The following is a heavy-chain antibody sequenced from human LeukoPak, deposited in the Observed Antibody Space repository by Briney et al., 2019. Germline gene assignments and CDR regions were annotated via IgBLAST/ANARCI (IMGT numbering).Heavy chain of an antibody. J-gene: IGHJ3*02. CDR2: TYYTSKWNT. D-gene: IGHD3-10*01. CDR1: GDSVSTSGVA. CDR3: ARVEWFGELSPFDI. Sequence: SQTLSLTCALSGDSVSTSGVAWNWVRQSPSRGLEWLGRTYYTSKWNTDYAVSVKSRIVVNPDTSKNQFSLKLSSVTAADTAVYYCARVEWFGELSPFDIWGQGTMVTVSS. V-gene: IGHV6-1*01.